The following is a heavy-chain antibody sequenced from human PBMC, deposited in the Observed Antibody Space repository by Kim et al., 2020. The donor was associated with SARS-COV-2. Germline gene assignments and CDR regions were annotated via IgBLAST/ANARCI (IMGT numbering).Heavy chain of an antibody. CDR1: GYTFTGYY. D-gene: IGHD3-22*01. CDR2: INPNSGGT. CDR3: ARGHTYYYDSSGYSTFDY. V-gene: IGHV1-2*06. Sequence: ASVKVSCKASGYTFTGYYMHWVRQAPGQGLEWMGRINPNSGGTNYAQKFQGRVTMTRDTSISTAYMELSRLRSDDTAVYYCARGHTYYYDSSGYSTFDYWGQGTLVTVSS. J-gene: IGHJ4*02.